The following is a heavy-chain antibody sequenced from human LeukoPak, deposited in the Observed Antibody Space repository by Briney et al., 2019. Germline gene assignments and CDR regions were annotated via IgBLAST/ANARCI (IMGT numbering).Heavy chain of an antibody. Sequence: SGTLSLTCAVSGGSISSSNWWSWVRQPPGKGLEWIGEIYHSGSTNYNPSLKSRVTISVDKSKNQFSLKLSSVTAADTAVYYCARERVVIINYFDYWGQGTLVTVSS. CDR3: ARERVVIINYFDY. CDR2: IYHSGST. J-gene: IGHJ4*02. CDR1: GGSISSSNW. D-gene: IGHD3-3*01. V-gene: IGHV4-4*02.